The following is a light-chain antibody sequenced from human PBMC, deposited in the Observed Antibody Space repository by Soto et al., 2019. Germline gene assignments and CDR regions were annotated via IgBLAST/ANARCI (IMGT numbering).Light chain of an antibody. CDR3: QHHNNYSQA. V-gene: IGKV1-5*03. J-gene: IGKJ1*01. Sequence: DIQMTQSPSTLSGSVGDRVTITCRASQSISSWLAWYQQKPGQAPKLLIYEASTLKSGVPSRFSGSGSGTEFTLTISSLQPDDVATYYCQHHNNYSQAFGQGTKVELK. CDR1: QSISSW. CDR2: EAS.